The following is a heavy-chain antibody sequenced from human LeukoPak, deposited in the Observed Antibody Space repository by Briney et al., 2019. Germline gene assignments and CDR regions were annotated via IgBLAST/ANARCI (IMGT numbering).Heavy chain of an antibody. Sequence: PGGSLRLSCAASGFTFSSYSMNWVRQAPGKGLEWVSSISSSSSYIYYADSVKGRFTISRDNAKNSLYLQMNSLRAEDTAVYYCAKAANSGYDVRYYGMDVWGQGTTVTVSS. D-gene: IGHD5-12*01. CDR2: ISSSSSYI. V-gene: IGHV3-21*01. CDR1: GFTFSSYS. J-gene: IGHJ6*02. CDR3: AKAANSGYDVRYYGMDV.